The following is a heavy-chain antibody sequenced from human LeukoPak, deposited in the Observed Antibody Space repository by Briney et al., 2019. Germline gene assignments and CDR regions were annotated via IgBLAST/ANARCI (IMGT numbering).Heavy chain of an antibody. J-gene: IGHJ4*02. CDR1: RFIFDNYG. Sequence: PGGSLRLSCAASRFIFDNYGMTWVRQAPGKGLEWVSGISDDGYSTYYADSVKGRFTISRDNSKNTLFLQMNSLRAEDTAVYYCAKVLVLGYYYDSSGYYYWGQGTLVTVSS. D-gene: IGHD3-22*01. CDR3: AKVLVLGYYYDSSGYYY. CDR2: ISDDGYST. V-gene: IGHV3-23*01.